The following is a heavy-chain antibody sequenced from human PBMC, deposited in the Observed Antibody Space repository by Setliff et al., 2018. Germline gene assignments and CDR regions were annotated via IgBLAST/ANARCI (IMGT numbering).Heavy chain of an antibody. Sequence: SETLSLTCAVYGGSFSGYYWSWIRQPPGKGLEWIGEINHSGSTNYNPSLKSRVTMSVDESKNHFSLRLNSLTAADTAVYYCAGLGMTTMMDWYFDLWGRGTLVTVSS. CDR1: GGSFSGYY. CDR3: AGLGMTTMMDWYFDL. D-gene: IGHD4-4*01. J-gene: IGHJ2*01. CDR2: INHSGST. V-gene: IGHV4-34*01.